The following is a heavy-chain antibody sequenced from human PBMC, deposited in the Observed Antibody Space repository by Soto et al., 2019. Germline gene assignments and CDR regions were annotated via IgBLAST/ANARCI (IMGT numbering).Heavy chain of an antibody. Sequence: PSETLSLTCTVSGGSISGYYWGWIRQPPGKGLEWIGSISYSGSTYYNPPLKSRVTISVDTSKNQFSLKLSSVTAADTAVYYCARHFRAFDIWGQGTMVTVS. CDR3: ARHFRAFDI. CDR1: GGSISGYY. J-gene: IGHJ3*02. CDR2: ISYSGST. V-gene: IGHV4-39*01.